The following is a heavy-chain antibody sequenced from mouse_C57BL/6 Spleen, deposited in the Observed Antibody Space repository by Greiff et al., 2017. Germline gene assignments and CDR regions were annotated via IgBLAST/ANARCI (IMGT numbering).Heavy chain of an antibody. J-gene: IGHJ2*01. CDR1: GYAFSSYW. V-gene: IGHV1-80*01. D-gene: IGHD2-4*01. CDR3: ARSPFYYDYDVYYYFDY. Sequence: VKLQESGAELVKPGASVKISCKASGYAFSSYWMNWVKQRPGKGLEWIGQIYPGDGDTNYNGKFKGKATLTADKSSSTAYMQLSSLTSEDSAVYFCARSPFYYDYDVYYYFDYWGQGTTLTVSS. CDR2: IYPGDGDT.